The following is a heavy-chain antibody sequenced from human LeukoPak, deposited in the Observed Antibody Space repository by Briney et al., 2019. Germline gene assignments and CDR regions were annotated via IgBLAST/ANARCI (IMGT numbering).Heavy chain of an antibody. J-gene: IGHJ3*02. V-gene: IGHV1-18*01. CDR1: GYTFTNYG. CDR3: ARSSHYDILTGYSEEDAFDI. CDR2: ISAYNGNT. Sequence: GASVKVSCKTSGYTFTNYGISWVRQAPGLGLEWMGWISAYNGNTNYAQKVQGRVTMTTDTSTSTAYMELRSLRFDDTAVYYCARSSHYDILTGYSEEDAFDIWGQGTMVTVSS. D-gene: IGHD3-9*01.